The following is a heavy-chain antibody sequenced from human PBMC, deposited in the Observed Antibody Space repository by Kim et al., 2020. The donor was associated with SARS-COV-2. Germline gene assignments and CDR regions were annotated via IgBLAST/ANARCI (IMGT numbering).Heavy chain of an antibody. D-gene: IGHD3-22*01. CDR3: ARGARRTYYYDSSGYYPFDS. V-gene: IGHV4-59*01. CDR2: IYYSGST. CDR1: GGSISSYY. Sequence: SETLSLTCTVSGGSISSYYWSWIRQPPGKGLEWIGYIYYSGSTNYNPSLKSRVTISVDTSKNQFSLKLSSVTAADTAVYYCARGARRTYYYDSSGYYPFDSWGQGTLVTVSS. J-gene: IGHJ4*02.